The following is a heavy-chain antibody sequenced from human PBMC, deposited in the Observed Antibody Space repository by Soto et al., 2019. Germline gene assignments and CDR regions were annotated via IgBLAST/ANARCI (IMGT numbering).Heavy chain of an antibody. V-gene: IGHV1-2*02. CDR1: GYTCTGYY. Sequence: ASVKVSCKASGYTCTGYYMHWVLQAPGQGLEWMGWINPNSGGTNYAQKFQGRVTMTRDTSISTAYMELSRLRSDDTAVYYCARVDSPDFWSCMDVWGQGTTVTVSS. CDR3: ARVDSPDFWSCMDV. CDR2: INPNSGGT. J-gene: IGHJ6*02. D-gene: IGHD3-3*01.